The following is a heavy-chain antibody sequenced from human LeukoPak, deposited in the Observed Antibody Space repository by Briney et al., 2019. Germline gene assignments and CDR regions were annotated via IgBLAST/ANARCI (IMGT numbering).Heavy chain of an antibody. Sequence: GASVNVSCKASGGTFSSYAISWVRQAPGQGLEWMGGIIPIFGTANYAQKFQGRVTITADESTSTAYMELSSLRSEDTAVYYCARVGEAYSYGYYFDYWGQGTLVTVSS. D-gene: IGHD5-18*01. CDR3: ARVGEAYSYGYYFDY. CDR1: GGTFSSYA. CDR2: IIPIFGTA. J-gene: IGHJ4*02. V-gene: IGHV1-69*13.